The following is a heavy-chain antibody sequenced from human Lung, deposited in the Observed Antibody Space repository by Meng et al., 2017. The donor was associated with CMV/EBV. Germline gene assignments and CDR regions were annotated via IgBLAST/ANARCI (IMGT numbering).Heavy chain of an antibody. D-gene: IGHD2-2*01. CDR3: ARQAGYQQHYYYYPMDV. Sequence: GEXXKISCKGLGYSFTNYWIGWVRQMPGKGLEWFGIIYPDDSDTRYSPSYQGQVTISADRSISTAYLQWSSLKASDSAMYYCARQAGYQQHYYYYPMDVLGQGXTVTVSS. V-gene: IGHV5-51*01. CDR1: GYSFTNYW. J-gene: IGHJ6*02. CDR2: IYPDDSDT.